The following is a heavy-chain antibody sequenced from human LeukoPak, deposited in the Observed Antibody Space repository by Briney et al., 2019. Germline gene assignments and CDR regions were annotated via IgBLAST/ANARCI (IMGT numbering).Heavy chain of an antibody. CDR2: IRYNGNDQ. V-gene: IGHV3-30*02. J-gene: IGHJ4*02. CDR3: AKDSLAAAFDY. CDR1: AFSFNTYG. Sequence: GGSLRLSCATSAFSFNTYGMHWVRQAPGKGLQWVAFIRYNGNDQYYADSVKGRFTISRDNSKNTLYLQMNSLRAEDTAVYYCAKDSLAAAFDYWGQGTLVTVSS. D-gene: IGHD6-13*01.